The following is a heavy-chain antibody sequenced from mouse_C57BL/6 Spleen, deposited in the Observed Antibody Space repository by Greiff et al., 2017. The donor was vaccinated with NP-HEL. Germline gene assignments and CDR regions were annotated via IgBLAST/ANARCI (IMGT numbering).Heavy chain of an antibody. CDR1: GYTFTSYW. D-gene: IGHD2-1*01. CDR2: IHPNSGST. Sequence: QVQLQQPGAELVKPGASVKLSCKASGYTFTSYWMHWVKQRPGQGLEWIGMIHPNSGSTNYNEKFKSKATLTVDKSSSTAYMQLSSLTSEDSAAYYCARAIYYGTSYYYAMDYWGQGTSVTVSS. J-gene: IGHJ4*01. V-gene: IGHV1-64*01. CDR3: ARAIYYGTSYYYAMDY.